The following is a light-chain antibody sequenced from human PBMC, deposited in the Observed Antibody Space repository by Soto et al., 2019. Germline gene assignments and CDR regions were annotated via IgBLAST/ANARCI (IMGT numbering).Light chain of an antibody. CDR1: QSISSN. Sequence: EIELTKSAATLSGSPRERAPLSCMASQSISSNLAWYQQKPGQAPRLLIYGASNRATGIPDRFSGSGSGTDFTLTISRLEPEDFAVYHCQQVGSSPWTFGQGGKADIK. V-gene: IGKV3-20*01. CDR3: QQVGSSPWT. CDR2: GAS. J-gene: IGKJ1*01.